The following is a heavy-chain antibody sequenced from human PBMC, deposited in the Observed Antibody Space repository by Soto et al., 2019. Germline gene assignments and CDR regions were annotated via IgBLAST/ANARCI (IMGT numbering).Heavy chain of an antibody. J-gene: IGHJ4*02. CDR1: GDSISSGDHY. D-gene: IGHD6-6*01. CDR3: ARGAYSDSSSYFDY. CDR2: IYYSGAT. V-gene: IGHV4-30-4*01. Sequence: QVQLQESGPGLVKPSQTLSLTCTVSGDSISSGDHYWSWIRQPPGKGLEWIGYIYYSGATYSRPSLQSRVTISVDTSKNQFCLKLNSVTAADTAVYYCARGAYSDSSSYFDYWGQGTLVPVSS.